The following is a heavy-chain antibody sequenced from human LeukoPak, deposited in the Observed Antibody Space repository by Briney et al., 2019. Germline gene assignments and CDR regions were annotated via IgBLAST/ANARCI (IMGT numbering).Heavy chain of an antibody. Sequence: GGSLRLSCAASGFTFSSYWMHWFRQAPGKGLVWVSRINSDGSSTSYADSVKGRFTISRDNAKNTLYLQINSLRAEDTAVYYCAREWPYYYGMDVWGQGTTVTVSS. D-gene: IGHD5-24*01. CDR2: INSDGSST. J-gene: IGHJ6*02. CDR1: GFTFSSYW. V-gene: IGHV3-74*01. CDR3: AREWPYYYGMDV.